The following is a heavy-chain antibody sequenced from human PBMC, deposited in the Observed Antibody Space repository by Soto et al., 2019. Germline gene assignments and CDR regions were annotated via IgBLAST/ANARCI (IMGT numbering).Heavy chain of an antibody. V-gene: IGHV4-31*03. CDR3: ARDVTDFWSGHEDMDV. CDR2: IYYSGST. D-gene: IGHD3-3*01. CDR1: GGSISNGGYY. Sequence: KPXGTLSLTCTVSGGSISNGGYYWTWIRQHPGKGLEWIGYIYYSGSTYYNPSLKSRVTISVDTSKNQFSLKLTSVTAADTAVYYCARDVTDFWSGHEDMDVWGQGTTVTVSS. J-gene: IGHJ6*02.